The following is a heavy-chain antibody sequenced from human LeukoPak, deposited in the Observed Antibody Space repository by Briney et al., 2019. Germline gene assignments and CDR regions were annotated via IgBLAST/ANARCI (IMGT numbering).Heavy chain of an antibody. CDR1: GGSISRSDW. CDR2: IFHSGST. V-gene: IGHV4-4*02. J-gene: IGHJ3*01. CDR3: ARDASLQTGAFDV. Sequence: PSGTLSLTCAVSGGSISRSDWWSWVRQSPGKGLEWIGEIFHSGSTKYNPSLKSRVTISVDKPKNQFSLNLTSVTAADTAMYYCARDASLQTGAFDVWGQGTMVTVSS. D-gene: IGHD5-24*01.